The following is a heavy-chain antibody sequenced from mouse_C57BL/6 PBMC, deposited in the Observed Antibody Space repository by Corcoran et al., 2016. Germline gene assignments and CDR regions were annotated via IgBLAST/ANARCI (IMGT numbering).Heavy chain of an antibody. Sequence: QSQLVQSGPELKKPGETVKISCKTSGYTFTTYGKSWVKQAPGKGLKWMGWINTYSGVPTYDDDFKARFAFYFETSASTAYLQINNIKNEDTATYFCARGGVSPFAYGGQGTLVTVSA. CDR1: GYTFTTYG. CDR2: INTYSGVP. CDR3: ARGGVSPFAY. V-gene: IGHV9-3*01. J-gene: IGHJ3*01.